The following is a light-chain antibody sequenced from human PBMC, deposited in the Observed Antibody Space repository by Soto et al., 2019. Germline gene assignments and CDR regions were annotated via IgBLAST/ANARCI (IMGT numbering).Light chain of an antibody. V-gene: IGKV3-15*01. J-gene: IGKJ1*01. CDR2: DAS. CDR1: QSVSTN. CDR3: QQYIYWPRT. Sequence: IVITQAPDTLSVAPGKRATLSCRAIQSVSTNLAWYQQRPGQAPRLLIYDASTRATGVPARFSGSGSGTEFTLTITSLQSEDFAVYYCQQYIYWPRTFGQGTKVDIK.